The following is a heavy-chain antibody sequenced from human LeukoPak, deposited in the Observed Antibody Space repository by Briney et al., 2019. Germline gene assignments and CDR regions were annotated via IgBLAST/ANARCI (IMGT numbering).Heavy chain of an antibody. J-gene: IGHJ4*02. Sequence: GGSLRLSCAASGFTFSSYWMHWVRQAPGEGLVWVSRVNSDGSSTTYADSVKGRFTISRDNAKNTLYLQMNSLRAEDTAVYYCARGSTQYSSGWYGLDYWGQGTLVTVSS. CDR2: VNSDGSST. CDR3: ARGSTQYSSGWYGLDY. D-gene: IGHD6-19*01. V-gene: IGHV3-74*01. CDR1: GFTFSSYW.